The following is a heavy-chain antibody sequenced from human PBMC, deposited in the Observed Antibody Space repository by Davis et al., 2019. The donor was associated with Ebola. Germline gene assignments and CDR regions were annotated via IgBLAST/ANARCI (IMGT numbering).Heavy chain of an antibody. CDR2: TYYSSRWYN. D-gene: IGHD5-12*01. CDR3: ARGWLRSGLDV. Sequence: HPQTLSLTCFISGDSVPSGGWNWIRQSPSRGLEWLGRTYYSSRWYNDYAVSVKSRITIKPDTSKNQFSLQLNSVTPEDTAVYYCARGWLRSGLDVWGKGAAVTVSS. CDR1: GDSVPSGG. J-gene: IGHJ6*04. V-gene: IGHV6-1*01.